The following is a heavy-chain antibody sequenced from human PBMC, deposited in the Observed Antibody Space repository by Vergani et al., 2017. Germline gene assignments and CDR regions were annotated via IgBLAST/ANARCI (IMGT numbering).Heavy chain of an antibody. CDR2: IKSDGSIT. CDR3: VKDKGEKVYYYGSGLYHYYYGMDV. CDR1: GFSFNSYW. Sequence: DVHLAESGGGFFQPGGSLRLSCSASGFSFNSYWMHWVRQVPGKGLLWVSRIKSDGSITAYADSVKGRFTISRDNAKNSLYLQMNFLRAEDMALYYCVKDKGEKVYYYGSGLYHYYYGMDVWGQGTTVTVSS. D-gene: IGHD3-10*01. J-gene: IGHJ6*02. V-gene: IGHV3-74*03.